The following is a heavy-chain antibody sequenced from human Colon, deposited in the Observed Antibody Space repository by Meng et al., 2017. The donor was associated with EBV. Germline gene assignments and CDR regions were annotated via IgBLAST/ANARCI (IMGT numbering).Heavy chain of an antibody. V-gene: IGHV3-64*02. J-gene: IGHJ4*02. CDR2: ISYNVGST. CDR1: GFTLSSYS. Sequence: EGQLVEAGERLVQSGGSLMLSCAASGFTLSSYSMHWVRQAPGKGLEYVSAISYNVGSTYYADSVKGRFTISRDNSKNTLYLQMGSLRPEDMAVYYCARVGDNGTFDYWGQGALVTVSS. CDR3: ARVGDNGTFDY. D-gene: IGHD1-14*01.